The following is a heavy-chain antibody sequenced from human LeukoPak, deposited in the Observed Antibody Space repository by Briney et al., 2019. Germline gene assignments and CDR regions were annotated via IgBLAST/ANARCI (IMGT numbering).Heavy chain of an antibody. D-gene: IGHD3-10*01. CDR1: GGSISSYY. V-gene: IGHV4-4*07. Sequence: PSKTLSLTCTVSGGSISSYYWSWIRQPAGKGLEWIGRVSHSGSTNYNPSLKSRVTLSVDTSKNQFSLKLSSVTAADTAVYYCARGPVVRANNCFDYWGQRSLVTVSS. J-gene: IGHJ4*02. CDR3: ARGPVVRANNCFDY. CDR2: VSHSGST.